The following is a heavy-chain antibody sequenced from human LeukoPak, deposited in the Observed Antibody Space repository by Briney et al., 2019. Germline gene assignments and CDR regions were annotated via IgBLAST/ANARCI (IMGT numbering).Heavy chain of an antibody. CDR3: ARGYYYDSRGY. V-gene: IGHV3-30*03. CDR2: ISYDGSNE. Sequence: GSLRLSCAASGFTFSSYGMHWVRQAPGKGLEWVAVISYDGSNEYYADSVKGRFTISRDNSKNTLYLQMNSLRADDTAVYYCARGYYYDSRGYWGQGTLVTVSS. J-gene: IGHJ4*02. CDR1: GFTFSSYG. D-gene: IGHD3-10*01.